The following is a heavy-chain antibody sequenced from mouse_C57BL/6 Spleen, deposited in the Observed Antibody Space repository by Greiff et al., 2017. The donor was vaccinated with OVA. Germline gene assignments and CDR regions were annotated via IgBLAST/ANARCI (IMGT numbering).Heavy chain of an antibody. J-gene: IGHJ4*01. CDR2: INPSTGGT. Sequence: VQLQQSGPELVKPGASVKISCKASGYSFTGYYMNWVKQSPEKSLEWIGEINPSTGGTTYNQKFKAKATLTVDKSSSTAYMQLKSLTSEDSAVYYCARSDYDYVRAMDYWGQGTSVTVSS. CDR3: ARSDYDYVRAMDY. D-gene: IGHD2-4*01. CDR1: GYSFTGYY. V-gene: IGHV1-42*01.